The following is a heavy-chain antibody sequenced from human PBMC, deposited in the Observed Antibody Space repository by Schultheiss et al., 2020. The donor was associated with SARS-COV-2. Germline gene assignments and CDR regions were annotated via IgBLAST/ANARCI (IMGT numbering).Heavy chain of an antibody. J-gene: IGHJ4*02. V-gene: IGHV4-4*08. CDR1: GGSISNYY. CDR2: IYSSGSA. D-gene: IGHD3-16*01. CDR3: ARDSVGGIDQ. Sequence: ESLKISCTVSGGSISNYYWSWIRQAPGKGLECIGYIYSSGSANYNPSLRSRVTISVDTSKNQFSLKLSSVTAADTALYYCARDSVGGIDQWGQGPWSPSPQ.